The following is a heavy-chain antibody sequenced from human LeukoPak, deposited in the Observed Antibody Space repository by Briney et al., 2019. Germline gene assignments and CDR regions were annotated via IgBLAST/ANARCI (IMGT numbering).Heavy chain of an antibody. CDR2: INHSGST. D-gene: IGHD4-11*01. V-gene: IGHV4-34*01. CDR3: AREVHSNYEYNWFDP. Sequence: SETLSLTCAVYGGSFSGYYWSWIRQPPGKGLEWIGEINHSGSTNYNPSLKSRVTISVDTSKNQFSLKLSSVTAADTAVYYCAREVHSNYEYNWFDPWGQGTLVTVSS. CDR1: GGSFSGYY. J-gene: IGHJ5*02.